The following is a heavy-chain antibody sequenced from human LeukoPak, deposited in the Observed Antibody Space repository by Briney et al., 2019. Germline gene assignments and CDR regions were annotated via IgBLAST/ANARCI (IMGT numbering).Heavy chain of an antibody. CDR3: ARARNDYDSNGFSLLDY. J-gene: IGHJ4*02. CDR2: IWYDGSNI. CDR1: GIXFSSHG. V-gene: IGHV3-33*01. D-gene: IGHD3-22*01. Sequence: GGSLRLSCAVSGIXFSSHGIHWVRQAPGKGLEWVAVIWYDGSNIYYADSVKGRFTISRDNSKNTLYLQMNSLRAEDTALYYCARARNDYDSNGFSLLDYWGQGTLVTVSS.